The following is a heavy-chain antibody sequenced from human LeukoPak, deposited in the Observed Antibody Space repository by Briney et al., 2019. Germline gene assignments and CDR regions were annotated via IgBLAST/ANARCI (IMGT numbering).Heavy chain of an antibody. Sequence: PGGSLRLSCTASGFTFDDYVMHWVRQAPGKGLEWVSLISGDGSGTYYADSVKGRFTISRDNSKNSLFLHMSGLRAEDTALYYCATQNPPGSGYYDTYSWFDPWGQGTLVTVAS. CDR2: ISGDGSGT. J-gene: IGHJ5*02. D-gene: IGHD5-12*01. CDR3: ATQNPPGSGYYDTYSWFDP. V-gene: IGHV3-43*02. CDR1: GFTFDDYV.